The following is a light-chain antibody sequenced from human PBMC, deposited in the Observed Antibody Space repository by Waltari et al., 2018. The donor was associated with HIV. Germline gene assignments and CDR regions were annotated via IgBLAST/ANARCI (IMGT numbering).Light chain of an antibody. CDR1: SSKIGSKN. Sequence: QSVLTQPPSASGTPGQRVTISCSGSSSKIGSKNVHCYQQLPGTAPKLLIYSKNQRPSWVPDRFSGSKSGISASLAISGLQSEDEADYYCAAWHDSLNGSWVFGGGTKLTVL. CDR3: AAWHDSLNGSWV. V-gene: IGLV1-44*01. J-gene: IGLJ3*02. CDR2: SKN.